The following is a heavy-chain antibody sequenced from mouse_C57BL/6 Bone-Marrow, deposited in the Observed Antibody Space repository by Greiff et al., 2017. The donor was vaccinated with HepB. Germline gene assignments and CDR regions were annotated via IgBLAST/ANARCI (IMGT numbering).Heavy chain of an antibody. Sequence: VHVKQSGAELVKPGASVKLSCTASGFNIKDYYMHWVKQRTEQGLEWIGRIDPEDGETKNAPKFQGKATITADTSSNTAYLQLSSLTSEDTAVYYCARCYYGSSYYFDYWGQGTTLTVSS. CDR1: GFNIKDYY. J-gene: IGHJ2*01. D-gene: IGHD1-1*01. V-gene: IGHV14-2*01. CDR2: IDPEDGET. CDR3: ARCYYGSSYYFDY.